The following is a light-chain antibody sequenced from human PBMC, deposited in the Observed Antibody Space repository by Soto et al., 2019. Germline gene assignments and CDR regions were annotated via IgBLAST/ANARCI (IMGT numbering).Light chain of an antibody. CDR3: SSYTSISPYV. CDR1: SSEVGGYNF. J-gene: IGLJ1*01. Sequence: QSVLTQPASVSGSPGQSITISCTGTSSEVGGYNFVSWYQQHPDKAPKLMIYDVTNRPSGVSNRFSGSKSGNTASLTISGLQAEDEADYYCSSYTSISPYVFGTGTKVTVL. CDR2: DVT. V-gene: IGLV2-14*01.